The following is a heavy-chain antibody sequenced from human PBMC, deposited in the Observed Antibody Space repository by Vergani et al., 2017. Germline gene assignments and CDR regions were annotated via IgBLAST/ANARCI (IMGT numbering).Heavy chain of an antibody. J-gene: IGHJ4*02. CDR2: IYPDDSDT. Sequence: EVQLVQSGAEVKKPGESLKISCKGSGYSFSNYWIGWVRQMPGKGLEWMGIIYPDDSDTRYSPSFEGQVTISADKSISTAYLQWSSLKASDTAMYYCARRGGPGDYGGYPPLDYWGQGSLVTVSS. CDR3: ARRGGPGDYGGYPPLDY. CDR1: GYSFSNYW. V-gene: IGHV5-51*03. D-gene: IGHD4-23*01.